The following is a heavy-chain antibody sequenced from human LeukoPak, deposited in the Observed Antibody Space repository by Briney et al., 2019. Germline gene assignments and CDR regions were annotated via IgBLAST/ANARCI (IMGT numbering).Heavy chain of an antibody. CDR3: ARSPSSYARPDY. D-gene: IGHD3-16*01. CDR2: INHSGST. Sequence: SETLSLTCAVYGGSFSGYYWSWIRQPPGKGLEWIGEINHSGSTNYNPSLKSRVTMSVDTSKNQFSLKLSSVTAADTAVYYCARSPSSYARPDYWGQGTLVTVSS. J-gene: IGHJ4*02. V-gene: IGHV4-34*01. CDR1: GGSFSGYY.